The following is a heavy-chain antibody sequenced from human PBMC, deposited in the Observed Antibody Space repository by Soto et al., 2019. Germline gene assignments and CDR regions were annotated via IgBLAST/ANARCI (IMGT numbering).Heavy chain of an antibody. Sequence: QVQLQESGPGLVKPSETLSLTCTVSGGSISSYYWSWIRQPPGKGLEWIGYIYYSGRTHYNPSLKSRVTISVDTSKNQFSLMLSSVTAADTAVYYCARGHILTGYYNDDWGQGTLVTVSS. CDR2: IYYSGRT. D-gene: IGHD3-9*01. V-gene: IGHV4-59*01. CDR1: GGSISSYY. J-gene: IGHJ4*02. CDR3: ARGHILTGYYNDD.